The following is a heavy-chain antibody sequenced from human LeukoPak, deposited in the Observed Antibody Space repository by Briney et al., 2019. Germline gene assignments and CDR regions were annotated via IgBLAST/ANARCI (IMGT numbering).Heavy chain of an antibody. CDR1: GGSISSYY. J-gene: IGHJ3*02. V-gene: IGHV4-59*01. CDR3: ARDRHYYGSGLSDAFDI. Sequence: SETLSLTCTVSGGSISSYYWSRIRQPPGKGLEWIGYIYYSGSTNYNPSLKSRVTISVDTSKNQFSLKLSSVTAADTAVYYCARDRHYYGSGLSDAFDIWGQGTMVTVSS. CDR2: IYYSGST. D-gene: IGHD3-10*01.